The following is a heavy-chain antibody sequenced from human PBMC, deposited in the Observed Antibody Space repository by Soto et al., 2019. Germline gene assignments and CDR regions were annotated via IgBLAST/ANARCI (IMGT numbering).Heavy chain of an antibody. CDR2: VSASGTA. CDR1: GGSISNYY. CDR3: ARDEGPGFWSTSHYYNGLDV. D-gene: IGHD3-3*01. V-gene: IGHV4-4*07. Sequence: SETLSLTCIVSGGSISNYYWSWIRQPAGKGLEWIGRVSASGTADYNPSLKSRVSMSIATSKNQVSLRVTSVTAADTAVYYCARDEGPGFWSTSHYYNGLDVWGLGTPVTVSS. J-gene: IGHJ6*02.